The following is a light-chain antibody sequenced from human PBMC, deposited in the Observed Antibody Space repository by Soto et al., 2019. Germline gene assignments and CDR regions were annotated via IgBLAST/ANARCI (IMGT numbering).Light chain of an antibody. J-gene: IGKJ1*01. Sequence: DIQMTQSPSTLSVSVGDRVTITCRASQTISSWLAWYQQKPGKAPKLLIYKASTLKSGVPSRFSGSGSGTEFTLTISSLQPDDFATYDCQHYNSYSEACGQGTKGDI. CDR1: QTISSW. CDR3: QHYNSYSEA. V-gene: IGKV1-5*03. CDR2: KAS.